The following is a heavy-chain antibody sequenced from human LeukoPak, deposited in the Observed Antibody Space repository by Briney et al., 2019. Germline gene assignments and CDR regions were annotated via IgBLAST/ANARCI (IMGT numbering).Heavy chain of an antibody. Sequence: GGSLRLSCTGSGFIFGDYAMNWVRQAPGKGLEWVGVIRSKAYGGTAEYAASVKGRFTISRDDSKSIAYLQMSSLKTEDTAVYYCTSDEGEYTSYWGQGTLVTVSS. J-gene: IGHJ4*02. CDR2: IRSKAYGGTA. CDR1: GFIFGDYA. CDR3: TSDEGEYTSY. D-gene: IGHD2/OR15-2a*01. V-gene: IGHV3-49*04.